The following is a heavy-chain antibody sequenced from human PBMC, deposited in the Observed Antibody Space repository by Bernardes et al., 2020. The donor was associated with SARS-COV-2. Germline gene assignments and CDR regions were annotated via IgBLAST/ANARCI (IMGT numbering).Heavy chain of an antibody. D-gene: IGHD5-12*01. CDR1: GGSISSSSYY. CDR3: ARNGDIPWFDP. J-gene: IGHJ5*02. V-gene: IGHV4-39*01. Sequence: SETLSLTCTVSGGSISSSSYYWGWIRQPPGKGLEWIGSIYYSGSTYYNPSLKSRVTISVDTSKNQFSLKLSSVTAADTAVYYCARNGDIPWFDPWGQGTLVTVSS. CDR2: IYYSGST.